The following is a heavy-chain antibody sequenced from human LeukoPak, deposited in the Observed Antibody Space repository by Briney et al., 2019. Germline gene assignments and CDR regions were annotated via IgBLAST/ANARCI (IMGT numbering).Heavy chain of an antibody. J-gene: IGHJ6*03. CDR1: GGSISSYY. CDR2: IYTSGST. CDR3: ARGAVYYYCYYMDV. Sequence: SETLSLTCTVSGGSISSYYWSWIRQPPGKGLEWIGRIYTSGSTNYNPSLKSRVTMSVDTSKNQFSLKLSSVTAADTAVYYCARGAVYYYCYYMDVWGKGTTVTTS. V-gene: IGHV4-4*07.